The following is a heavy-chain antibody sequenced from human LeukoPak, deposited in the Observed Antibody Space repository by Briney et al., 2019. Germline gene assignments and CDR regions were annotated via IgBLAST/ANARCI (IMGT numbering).Heavy chain of an antibody. CDR2: INTLSNDI. CDR3: ATCSSTSCPGYYFDY. CDR1: GFTFSSYS. J-gene: IGHJ4*02. V-gene: IGHV3-21*04. Sequence: GGSLRLSCAASGFTFSSYSMNWVRQPPGKGLEWISSINTLSNDIHYRDSVKGRFTVSRDNSKNTLYLQMNSPRAEDTAVYYCATCSSTSCPGYYFDYWGQGTLVTVSS. D-gene: IGHD2-2*01.